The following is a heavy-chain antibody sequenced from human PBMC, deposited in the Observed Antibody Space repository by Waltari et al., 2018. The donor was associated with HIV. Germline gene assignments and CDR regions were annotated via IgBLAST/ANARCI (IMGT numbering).Heavy chain of an antibody. CDR3: AKDAYGGHPKNWFDS. Sequence: VQLVESGGGGVQPGKSLRLSCAASGFTFREYAMHWVRQAPGKWLEWVTVISSDGSNQYYADSVKGRFTISRDNSKNTLSLQINSLKTEDTAIYYCAKDAYGGHPKNWFDSWGQGTLVTVSS. V-gene: IGHV3-30*18. CDR1: GFTFREYA. J-gene: IGHJ5*01. D-gene: IGHD3-10*01. CDR2: ISSDGSNQ.